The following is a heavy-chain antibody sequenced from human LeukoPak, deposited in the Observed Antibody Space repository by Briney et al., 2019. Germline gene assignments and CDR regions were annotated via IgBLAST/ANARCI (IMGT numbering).Heavy chain of an antibody. Sequence: GESLRLSCAVSGFTLSNNNMYWVRQSPGKGLEWVAFIRSDGITRYTDSVRGRFTIARDNSKNTLYLQMSSLRPEDTAVYYCATDGPSAYSFVYWGQGTLVTVSS. J-gene: IGHJ4*02. V-gene: IGHV3-30*02. CDR2: IRSDGIT. CDR1: GFTLSNNN. CDR3: ATDGPSAYSFVY. D-gene: IGHD4-11*01.